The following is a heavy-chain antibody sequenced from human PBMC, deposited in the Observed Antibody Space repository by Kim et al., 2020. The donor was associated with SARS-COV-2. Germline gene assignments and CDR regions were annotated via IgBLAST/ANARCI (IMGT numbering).Heavy chain of an antibody. J-gene: IGHJ4*02. D-gene: IGHD4-17*01. Sequence: SETLSLTCSVSGGSISSYYWSWIRQPPGKGLEWIGYIFYTGNTDYSPSLKSRVTISVDTSKNQFSLKLRTVTAADTAVYYCARHGNGYYDRHFYYWGQGT. V-gene: IGHV4-59*08. CDR2: IFYTGNT. CDR3: ARHGNGYYDRHFYY. CDR1: GGSISSYY.